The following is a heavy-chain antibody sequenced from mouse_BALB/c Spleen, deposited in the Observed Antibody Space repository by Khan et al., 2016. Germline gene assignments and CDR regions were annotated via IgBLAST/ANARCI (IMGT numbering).Heavy chain of an antibody. Sequence: VQLQQSGPELMKPGASVKISCKASGYSFASYYMHWVKQSHGKSLEWIGYIDPFNGGTSYNQKFKGKATLTVDKSSSTAYMHLSSLTSEDSAVYYCASSTRALYTMDYWGQGTADTVCS. CDR2: IDPFNGGT. D-gene: IGHD1-1*01. J-gene: IGHJ4*01. V-gene: IGHV1S135*01. CDR1: GYSFASYY. CDR3: ASSTRALYTMDY.